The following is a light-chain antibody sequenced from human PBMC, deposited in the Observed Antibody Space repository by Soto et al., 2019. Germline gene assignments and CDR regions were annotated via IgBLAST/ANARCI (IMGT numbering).Light chain of an antibody. CDR1: QSISSY. J-gene: IGKJ2*01. CDR2: AAS. Sequence: DIQMTQSPSSLSASVGDRVTITCRASQSISSYLNWYQQTPGKAPKLLIYAASNLQSGVPSRFSGSGSGTDFTLTISNLQPEDFATYFCQQSYTTPVYSFGQGTKVDIK. CDR3: QQSYTTPVYS. V-gene: IGKV1-39*01.